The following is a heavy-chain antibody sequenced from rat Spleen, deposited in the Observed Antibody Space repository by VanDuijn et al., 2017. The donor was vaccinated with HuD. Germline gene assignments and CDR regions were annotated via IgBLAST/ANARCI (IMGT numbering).Heavy chain of an antibody. CDR3: ARDLYHFDGTYYFDY. V-gene: IGHV2-1*01. CDR1: GFSLTSNS. Sequence: QVHLKESGPGLVQPSQTLSLTCTVSGFSLTSNSVHWVRQPPGKGLEWMGGIWTGGSTAYNLLLKSRLSISRDTSKSQVFLKMNSLQTEDTATYYCARDLYHFDGTYYFDYWGQGVMVTVSS. D-gene: IGHD1-12*02. J-gene: IGHJ2*01. CDR2: IWTGGST.